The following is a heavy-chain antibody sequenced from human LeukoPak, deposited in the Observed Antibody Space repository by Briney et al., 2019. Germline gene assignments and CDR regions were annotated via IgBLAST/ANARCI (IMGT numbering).Heavy chain of an antibody. D-gene: IGHD2-2*01. CDR3: ARLSCSCTSCYYNWFDP. J-gene: IGHJ5*02. CDR1: GGSISSYY. Sequence: SETLSLTCTVSGGSISSYYWSWIRQPPGKGLEWIGYIYYSGSTNYNPSLKSRVTISVDTSKNQFSLKLSSVTAADTAVYYCARLSCSCTSCYYNWFDPWGQGTLVTVSS. CDR2: IYYSGST. V-gene: IGHV4-59*01.